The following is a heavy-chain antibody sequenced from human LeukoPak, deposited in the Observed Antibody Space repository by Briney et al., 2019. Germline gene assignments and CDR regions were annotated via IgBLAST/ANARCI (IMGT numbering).Heavy chain of an antibody. V-gene: IGHV3-30*02. D-gene: IGHD6-19*01. CDR1: GFTFNSYG. CDR2: LRYDGRNQ. J-gene: IGHJ4*02. Sequence: GGSLRLSCVASGFTFNSYGMNWVRQAPGKELEWVSFLRYDGRNQHYADSVGGRFTVSRDNPNNTLNLQMNSLRPEDTAVYYCAKDPVAGAPAYYFDNWGQGTLVTVSS. CDR3: AKDPVAGAPAYYFDN.